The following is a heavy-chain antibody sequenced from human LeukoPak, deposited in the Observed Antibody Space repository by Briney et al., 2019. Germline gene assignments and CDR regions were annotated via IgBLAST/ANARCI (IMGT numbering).Heavy chain of an antibody. CDR2: IYYSGST. CDR1: GGSVSSGSYY. CDR3: ARETYGRYFDY. D-gene: IGHD4-17*01. Sequence: SETLSLTCTVSGGSVSSGSYYWSWIRQPPGKGLEWTGYIYYSGSTNYNPSLESRVTISVDTSKNQFSLKLSSVTAADTAVYYCARETYGRYFDYWGQGTLVTVSS. J-gene: IGHJ4*02. V-gene: IGHV4-61*01.